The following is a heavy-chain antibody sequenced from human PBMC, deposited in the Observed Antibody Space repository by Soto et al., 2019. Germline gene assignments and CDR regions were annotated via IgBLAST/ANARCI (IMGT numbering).Heavy chain of an antibody. CDR1: GFTFSSYE. CDR3: TKEKSPMNSGYDAFDF. Sequence: ESGGGLVQPGGSLRLSCAASGFTFSSYEMDWVRQAPGKGLEWVAYMSASGGTIFYADSVKGRFTISRDNADSSLYLQMNSLRAEDTAIYYCTKEKSPMNSGYDAFDFWGRGTMVTVSS. J-gene: IGHJ3*01. CDR2: MSASGGTI. D-gene: IGHD5-12*01. V-gene: IGHV3-48*03.